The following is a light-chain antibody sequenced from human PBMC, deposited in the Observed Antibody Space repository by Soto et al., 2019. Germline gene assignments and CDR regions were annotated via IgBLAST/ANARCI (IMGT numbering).Light chain of an antibody. CDR3: QQYNNWPPSII. V-gene: IGKV3-15*01. J-gene: IGKJ5*01. CDR1: PSVANF. Sequence: PGERATLSCRASPSVANFVAWYQQKPGQAPRLLIYGASTRATDTPVRFRGSGSGTEFTLTISSLQSEDLGVYYCQQYNNWPPSIIFGQGSRLEIK. CDR2: GAS.